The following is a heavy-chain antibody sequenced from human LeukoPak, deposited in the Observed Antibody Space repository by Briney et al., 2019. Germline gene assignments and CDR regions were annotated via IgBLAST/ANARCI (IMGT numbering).Heavy chain of an antibody. J-gene: IGHJ3*02. CDR1: GGSISSSSYY. CDR2: IYYSGST. D-gene: IGHD1-26*01. Sequence: SETLSLTCTVSGGSISSSSYYWGWIRQPPGKGLEWIGSIYYSGSTYYNPSLKSRVTISVDTSKNQFSLKLSSVTAADTAVYYCAREELLHAFDIWGQGTMVTVSS. CDR3: AREELLHAFDI. V-gene: IGHV4-39*07.